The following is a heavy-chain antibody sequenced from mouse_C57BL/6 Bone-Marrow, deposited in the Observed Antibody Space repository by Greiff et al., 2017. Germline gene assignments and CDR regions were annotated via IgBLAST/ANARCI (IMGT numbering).Heavy chain of an antibody. D-gene: IGHD2-4*01. CDR1: GFNIKDDY. Sequence: EVQLQQSGAELVRPGASVKLSCTASGFNIKDDYIHWVKQRPEQGLEWIGWIDPEIGDTEYASKFPGTATITSDTSSNTAYLQLSSLTSEDTAFYYCSSFDFNYFDFWGQGTPLTVAS. V-gene: IGHV14-4*01. CDR2: IDPEIGDT. CDR3: SSFDFNYFDF. J-gene: IGHJ2*01.